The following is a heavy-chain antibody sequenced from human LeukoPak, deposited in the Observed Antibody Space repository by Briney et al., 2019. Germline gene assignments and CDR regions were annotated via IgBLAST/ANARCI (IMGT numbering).Heavy chain of an antibody. Sequence: SETLSLTCSVSGHSVSSYYWIWIRQPPGKGLEWIGYVYHSGSTNYNPSLNSRVTISLDTSKNQFSLELTSVTAADTAVYYCARARLAMSDVFDSWGQGTLVTVSS. CDR2: VYHSGST. J-gene: IGHJ4*02. V-gene: IGHV4-59*02. CDR1: GHSVSSYY. D-gene: IGHD2-21*01. CDR3: ARARLAMSDVFDS.